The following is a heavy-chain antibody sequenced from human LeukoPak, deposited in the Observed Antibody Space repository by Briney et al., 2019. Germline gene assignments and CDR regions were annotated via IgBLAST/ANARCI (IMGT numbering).Heavy chain of an antibody. D-gene: IGHD3-16*01. V-gene: IGHV3-30*18. CDR2: ISYDGSNQ. J-gene: IGHJ4*02. CDR3: AKDRNFGFLDY. CDR1: GFTFSSYG. Sequence: GRSLRLSCAVSGFTFSSYGMHWVRQAPGKGLEWVAVISYDGSNQYYADSVKGRFTIYRDNSKNTLYLQMNSLRAEDTAVYYCAKDRNFGFLDYWGQGTLVIVSS.